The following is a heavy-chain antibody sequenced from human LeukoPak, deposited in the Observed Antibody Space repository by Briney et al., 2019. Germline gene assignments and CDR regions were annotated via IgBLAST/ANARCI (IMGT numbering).Heavy chain of an antibody. D-gene: IGHD2-2*01. CDR1: GGSISSYY. Sequence: PETLSLTCTVSGGSISSYYWNWIRQPPRKGLEWIGYSYYSGSTNYNPSLKSRVTISVDTSKNQFSLKLSSVTAADAAVYYCASHYCSSTSCPNNWFDPWGQGTLATVSS. CDR3: ASHYCSSTSCPNNWFDP. J-gene: IGHJ5*02. CDR2: SYYSGST. V-gene: IGHV4-59*01.